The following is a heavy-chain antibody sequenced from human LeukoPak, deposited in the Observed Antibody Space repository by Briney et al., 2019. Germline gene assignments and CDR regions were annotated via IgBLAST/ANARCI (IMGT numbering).Heavy chain of an antibody. CDR2: INNHGSET. Sequence: GGSLRLSCAASAFTFSDYWMTWVRQTPGKGLERVANINNHGSETYYVDSVRGRFTISRDNAKNSLYLQMNSLRDDDTAVYYCARVGGADSSWYVGLINWGQGTLVTVSS. CDR1: AFTFSDYW. D-gene: IGHD6-13*01. J-gene: IGHJ4*02. V-gene: IGHV3-7*03. CDR3: ARVGGADSSWYVGLIN.